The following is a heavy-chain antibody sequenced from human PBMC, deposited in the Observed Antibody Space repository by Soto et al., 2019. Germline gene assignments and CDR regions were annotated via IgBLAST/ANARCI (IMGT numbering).Heavy chain of an antibody. Sequence: KASETLSLTCTVSGDSFSSSYWTWIRQPPGKRLEWVAYILHTGNTNYNPSLKSRVTISVDTSKNQFSLKLRSVTPGDTAVYYCAALDGALDYWGPGTLVTVSS. J-gene: IGHJ4*02. CDR1: GDSFSSSY. V-gene: IGHV4-59*01. D-gene: IGHD3-10*01. CDR3: AALDGALDY. CDR2: ILHTGNT.